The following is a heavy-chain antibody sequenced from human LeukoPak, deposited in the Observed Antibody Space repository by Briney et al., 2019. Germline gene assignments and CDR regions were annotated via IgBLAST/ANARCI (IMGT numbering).Heavy chain of an antibody. CDR3: TKRRGYSFGFDYYYMDV. CDR1: GGSLTSTSHY. Sequence: SETLFLSCTVSGGSLTSTSHYWDWVRQPPGKGLEWLGSIYSSGSTYYNPSLKSRVTVSFDTSKNQFSLSLTSVTAADTAVYYCTKRRGYSFGFDYYYMDVWGKGTTVTISS. CDR2: IYSSGST. J-gene: IGHJ6*03. V-gene: IGHV4-39*01. D-gene: IGHD5-18*01.